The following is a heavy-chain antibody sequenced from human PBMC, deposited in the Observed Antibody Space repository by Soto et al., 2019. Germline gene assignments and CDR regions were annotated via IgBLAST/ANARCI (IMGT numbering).Heavy chain of an antibody. D-gene: IGHD5-18*01. CDR2: INHSGTT. V-gene: IGHV4-34*01. J-gene: IGHJ5*02. CDR1: GGSFSGYY. CDR3: ARGRGYSYGLDP. Sequence: SETLSLTCAVYGGSFSGYYWSWIRQPPGKGLEWIGEINHSGTTNYNPSLKSRVTISVDTSKNQFSLSLSSVTAADTAVYYCARGRGYSYGLDPWGQGTLVTVSS.